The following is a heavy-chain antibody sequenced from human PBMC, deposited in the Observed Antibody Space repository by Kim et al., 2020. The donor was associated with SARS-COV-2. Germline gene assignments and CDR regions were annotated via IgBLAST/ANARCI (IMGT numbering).Heavy chain of an antibody. CDR1: GFTFSSYE. J-gene: IGHJ5*02. CDR2: ISSRGMTI. V-gene: IGHV3-48*03. Sequence: GGSLRLSCAASGFTFSSYEMNWVRQAPGKGLEWISYISSRGMTISYADSVKGRFTISRDNAKNSLYLQMNSLRVEDMGVYYCATDGPAHFRFDPWGQGTLVTVSS. CDR3: ATDGPAHFRFDP.